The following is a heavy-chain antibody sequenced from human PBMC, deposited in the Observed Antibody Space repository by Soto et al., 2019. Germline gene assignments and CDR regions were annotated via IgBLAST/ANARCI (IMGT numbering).Heavy chain of an antibody. J-gene: IGHJ6*02. V-gene: IGHV3-23*01. D-gene: IGHD2-2*01. CDR2: ISGSGTTT. Sequence: GGSLRLSCAASGFIFSSYALSWVRQAPGKGLEWVSAISGSGTTTYYADSVKGRFTFSRDNSKNMLYLQMNSLRAEDTAVYYCAKGGGYCSSTSCHRRVYYYYGMDVWGQGTTVTVSS. CDR1: GFIFSSYA. CDR3: AKGGGYCSSTSCHRRVYYYYGMDV.